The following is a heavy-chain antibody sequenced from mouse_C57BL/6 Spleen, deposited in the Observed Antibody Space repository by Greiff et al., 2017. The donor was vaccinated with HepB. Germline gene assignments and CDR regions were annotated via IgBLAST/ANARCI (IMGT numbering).Heavy chain of an antibody. V-gene: IGHV1-59*01. CDR3: AIITTVVARDY. J-gene: IGHJ2*01. CDR1: GYTFTSYW. Sequence: VQLQQPGAELVRPGTSVKLSCKASGYTFTSYWMHWVKQRPGQGLEWIGVIDPSDSYTNYNQKFKGKATLTVDTSSSTAYMQLSSLTSEDSAVYYCAIITTVVARDYWGQGTTLTVSS. D-gene: IGHD1-1*01. CDR2: IDPSDSYT.